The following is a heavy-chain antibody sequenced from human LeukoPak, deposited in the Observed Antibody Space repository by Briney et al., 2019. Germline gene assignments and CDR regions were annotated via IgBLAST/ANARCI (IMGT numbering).Heavy chain of an antibody. D-gene: IGHD2-15*01. CDR3: AARRASAAAIDY. CDR2: IYNSLYT. CDR1: GVSVSDSY. Sequence: PSETLCLTCSVSGVSVSDSYCVWIRQPPGKGLEWIGYIYNSLYTDYSPSLRGRVTLSADKSKNHFSLNLDSVTAADTAVYYCAARRASAAAIDYWGQGTLVTVS. J-gene: IGHJ4*02. V-gene: IGHV4-4*09.